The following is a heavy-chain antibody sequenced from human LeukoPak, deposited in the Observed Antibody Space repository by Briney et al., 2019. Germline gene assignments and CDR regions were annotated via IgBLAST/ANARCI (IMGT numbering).Heavy chain of an antibody. D-gene: IGHD3-22*01. Sequence: GGSLRLSCAASGFTFSSYSMNWVRQAPGKGLEWVSAISGSGGSTYYADSVKGRFTISRDNSKNTLYLQMNSLRAEDTAVYYCAPDWYYYDSSGFEAFDYWGQGTLVTVSS. V-gene: IGHV3-23*01. CDR1: GFTFSSYS. CDR2: ISGSGGST. J-gene: IGHJ4*02. CDR3: APDWYYYDSSGFEAFDY.